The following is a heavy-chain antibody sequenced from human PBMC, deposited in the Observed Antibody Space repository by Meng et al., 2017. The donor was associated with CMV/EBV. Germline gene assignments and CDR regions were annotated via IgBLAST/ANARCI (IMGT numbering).Heavy chain of an antibody. J-gene: IGHJ5*02. D-gene: IGHD2-2*02. CDR3: ARDIDIVVVPAAIVGLDP. CDR2: IIPILGIA. V-gene: IGHV1-69*04. CDR1: TFSSYT. Sequence: TFSSYTISWVRQAPGQGLEWMGRIIPILGIANYAQKFQGRVTITADKSTGTAYMELSSLRSEDTAVYYCARDIDIVVVPAAIVGLDPWGQGTLVTVSS.